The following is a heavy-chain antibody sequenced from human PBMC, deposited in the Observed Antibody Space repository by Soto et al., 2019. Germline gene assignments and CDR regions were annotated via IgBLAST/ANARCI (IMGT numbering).Heavy chain of an antibody. Sequence: VKVSCKASGYTFTTYGISWVRQAPGQGLEWMGWINTHNGNTNYAQNLQGRVIMTADTSTSTAYMELRSLRSDDTAVYYCTREGSAPYYYYGMDAWGQGTTVTVSS. D-gene: IGHD3-10*01. CDR2: INTHNGNT. CDR3: TREGSAPYYYYGMDA. V-gene: IGHV1-18*01. CDR1: GYTFTTYG. J-gene: IGHJ6*02.